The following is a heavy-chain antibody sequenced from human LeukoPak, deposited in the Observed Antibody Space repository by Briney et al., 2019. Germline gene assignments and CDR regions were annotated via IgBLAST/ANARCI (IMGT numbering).Heavy chain of an antibody. CDR1: GGSFSGCY. CDR2: INHCGST. Sequence: PSETLSLTCAVYGGSFSGCYWSWIRQPPGEGLECIGEINHCGSTNYNPSLKSRLTISVATSTNPFSLKLSSVTAADTAVYYCAIGMVAAAGILRNYYYYYIDVWGKGTTVTVSS. J-gene: IGHJ6*03. D-gene: IGHD6-13*01. V-gene: IGHV4-34*01. CDR3: AIGMVAAAGILRNYYYYYIDV.